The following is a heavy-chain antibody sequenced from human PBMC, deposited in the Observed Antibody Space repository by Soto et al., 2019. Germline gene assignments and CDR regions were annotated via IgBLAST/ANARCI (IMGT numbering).Heavy chain of an antibody. CDR2: IYYSGSS. J-gene: IGHJ4*02. Sequence: QLQLQQSGPGLVKPSETLSLTCIVSGGSISSSSYYWGWIRQSPGKGLEWIASIYYSGSSYYNPSLKSRGTISVDTSRNQLSLKLTSVTAADPAVYFCARGLSGNYVDYWGQGTLVTVSS. CDR1: GGSISSSSYY. CDR3: ARGLSGNYVDY. D-gene: IGHD3-9*01. V-gene: IGHV4-39*01.